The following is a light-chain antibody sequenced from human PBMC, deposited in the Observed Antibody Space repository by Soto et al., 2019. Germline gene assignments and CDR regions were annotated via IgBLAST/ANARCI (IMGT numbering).Light chain of an antibody. CDR1: QSISSY. CDR3: QQSYSSPLT. J-gene: IGKJ4*01. V-gene: IGKV1-39*01. Sequence: DIQMTQSPSSLSASVGDRVTITCRASQSISSYLNWYQQKPGKAPKLLIYAASSYQSGDPSRFSGSESGTDITLTISSLQPEDFATYYCQQSYSSPLTCGGGTKVEIK. CDR2: AAS.